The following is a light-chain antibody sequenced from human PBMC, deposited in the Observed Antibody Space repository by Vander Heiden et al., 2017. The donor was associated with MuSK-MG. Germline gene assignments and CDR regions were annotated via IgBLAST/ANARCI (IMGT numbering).Light chain of an antibody. CDR3: QQEYTNPST. Sequence: DIQMTQSPSSLSASVGDRVTITRRASQGISDSLAWYQQKAGKAPKVLLYAACRLQSGVPSRFSGSGSGTDYTLTIISLQPEDFATYYCQQEYTNPSTFGGGTKVEIK. CDR2: AAC. CDR1: QGISDS. J-gene: IGKJ4*01. V-gene: IGKV1-NL1*01.